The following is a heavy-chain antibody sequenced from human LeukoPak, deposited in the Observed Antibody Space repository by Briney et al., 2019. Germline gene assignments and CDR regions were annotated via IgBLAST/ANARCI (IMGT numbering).Heavy chain of an antibody. V-gene: IGHV3-30*18. CDR3: AKSRSGSANWALQIFDN. J-gene: IGHJ4*02. CDR2: ISNDGINK. Sequence: GGSLSLSCAASGFTFNAFGMRWVRQAPGKGLEWLALISNDGINKYYGDSVKGRFTISRDNSNNSLFVQMNSLRAEDTAVYFCAKSRSGSANWALQIFDNWGQGTLVTVSS. CDR1: GFTFNAFG. D-gene: IGHD1-1*01.